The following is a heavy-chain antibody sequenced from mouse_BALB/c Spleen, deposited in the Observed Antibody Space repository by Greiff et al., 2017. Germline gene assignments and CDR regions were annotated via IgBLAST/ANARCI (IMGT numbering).Heavy chain of an antibody. V-gene: IGHV1-7*01. Sequence: QVQLQQSGAELAKPGASVKMSCKASGYTFNSYWMHWVKQRPGQGLEWIGYINPSTGYTEYNQKFKDKATLTADKSSSTTYMQLSSLTSEDSAVYYCARSMVRYAMDYWGQGTSVTVSS. D-gene: IGHD2-3*01. CDR3: ARSMVRYAMDY. CDR2: INPSTGYT. J-gene: IGHJ4*01. CDR1: GYTFNSYW.